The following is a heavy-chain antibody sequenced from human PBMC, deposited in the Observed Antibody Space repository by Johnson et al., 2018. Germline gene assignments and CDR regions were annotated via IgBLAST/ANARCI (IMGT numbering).Heavy chain of an antibody. V-gene: IGHV3-11*01. Sequence: VQLVETGGGLIQPGGSLRLSCAASGFTFSDYYMSWIRQAPGKGLEWVPYISSSGSTIYYADSVKGRFTISRDNAKNSLYLEMNSLRAGDTAVDYCAGRYSTSWYASPDADPLNNYYSYYMDVWGKGTTVTVSS. D-gene: IGHD6-13*01. J-gene: IGHJ6*03. CDR1: GFTFSDYY. CDR2: ISSSGSTI. CDR3: AGRYSTSWYASPDADPLNNYYSYYMDV.